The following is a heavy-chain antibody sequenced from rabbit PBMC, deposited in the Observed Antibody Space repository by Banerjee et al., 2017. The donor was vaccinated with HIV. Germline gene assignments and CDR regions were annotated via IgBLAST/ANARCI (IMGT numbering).Heavy chain of an antibody. V-gene: IGHV1S45*01. Sequence: QLEESGGDLVKPGASLTLTCTASGFTLSSSYWIYWVRQAPGKGLEWIGCIYTSSGNTWYASWAKGRFTISKTSSTTVTLQMTSLTAADTATYFCGRHASSSGWGGDLWGPGTLVTVS. CDR1: GFTLSSSYW. D-gene: IGHD4-1*01. CDR3: GRHASSSGWGGDL. J-gene: IGHJ4*01. CDR2: IYTSSGNT.